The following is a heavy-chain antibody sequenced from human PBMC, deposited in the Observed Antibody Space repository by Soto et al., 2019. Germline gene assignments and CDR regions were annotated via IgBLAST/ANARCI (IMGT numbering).Heavy chain of an antibody. D-gene: IGHD2-2*01. J-gene: IGHJ4*02. CDR1: GFTFSSYA. CDR2: ISYDGSNK. V-gene: IGHV3-30-3*01. CDR3: GRCSSTSCHLGADY. Sequence: GGSLRLSCAASGFTFSSYAMHWVRQAPGKGLEWVAVISYDGSNKYYADSVKGRFTISRDNSKNTLYLQMSSLRAEDTAVYYCGRCSSTSCHLGADYWGQGTLVTVSS.